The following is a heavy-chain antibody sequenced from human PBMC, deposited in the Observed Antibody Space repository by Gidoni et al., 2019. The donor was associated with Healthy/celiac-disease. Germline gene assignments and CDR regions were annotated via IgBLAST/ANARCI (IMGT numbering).Heavy chain of an antibody. CDR1: GFTFSSYA. J-gene: IGHJ4*02. CDR3: ARVGWRWLQEGYFDY. D-gene: IGHD5-12*01. Sequence: QVQLVESGGGVVQPGRSLRLSCAASGFTFSSYAMHWVRQAPGKGLEWVAVISYDGSNKYYADSVKGRFTISRDNSKNTLYLQMNSLRAEDTAVYYCARVGWRWLQEGYFDYWGQGTLVTVSS. CDR2: ISYDGSNK. V-gene: IGHV3-30-3*01.